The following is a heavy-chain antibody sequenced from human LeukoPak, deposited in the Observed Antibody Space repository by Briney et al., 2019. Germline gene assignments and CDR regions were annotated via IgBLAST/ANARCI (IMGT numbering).Heavy chain of an antibody. CDR1: GFTFNSYG. CDR2: MWYDGSNK. Sequence: GGSLRLSCAASGFTFNSYGMHWVRQAPGKGLEWVAVMWYDGSNKYYADSVKGRFTISRDNSKNTLYLQTSSLRVEDTAVYYCARASTTVPNLLDHWGRGTLVTVSS. V-gene: IGHV3-33*01. D-gene: IGHD4-17*01. J-gene: IGHJ4*02. CDR3: ARASTTVPNLLDH.